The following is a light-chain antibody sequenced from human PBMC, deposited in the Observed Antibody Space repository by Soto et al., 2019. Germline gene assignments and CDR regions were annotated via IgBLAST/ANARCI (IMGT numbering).Light chain of an antibody. CDR3: QHYNSYSEE. J-gene: IGKJ1*01. V-gene: IGKV1-5*03. CDR1: QTISSW. CDR2: KAS. Sequence: DIQMTQSPSTLSGSVGDRVTITCRASQTISSWLAWYQQKPGKAPKLLIYKASTLKSGVPSRFSGSGSATEFTLTISSLQPDDFATYYCQHYNSYSEEFGQGTKV.